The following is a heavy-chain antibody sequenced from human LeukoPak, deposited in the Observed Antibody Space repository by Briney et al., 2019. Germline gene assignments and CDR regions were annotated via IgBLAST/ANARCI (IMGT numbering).Heavy chain of an antibody. CDR1: GFTVNSNY. CDR2: IICGAGSP. J-gene: IGHJ3*02. V-gene: IGHV3-53*01. D-gene: IGHD2-8*02. Sequence: PGGSLRLSCAASGFTVNSNYMSWLRQAPGKGREGVSGIICGAGSPYYADSVKGGFTISGDNSQNTLFLQMDSLRAEDTAVYYCARAWSRVDAFDIWGQGTMVTVSS. CDR3: ARAWSRVDAFDI.